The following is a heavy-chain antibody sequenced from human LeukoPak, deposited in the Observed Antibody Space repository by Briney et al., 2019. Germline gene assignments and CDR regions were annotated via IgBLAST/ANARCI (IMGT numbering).Heavy chain of an antibody. V-gene: IGHV3-48*01. CDR3: ARDTLYGWNYVCIFDY. J-gene: IGHJ4*02. CDR2: ISSSSSTI. D-gene: IGHD1-7*01. Sequence: PGGSLRLSCAASGFTFSSYSMNWVRQAPGKGLEWVSYISSSSSTIYYADSVKGRFTISRDNAKNSLYLQMNSLRAEDTAVYYCARDTLYGWNYVCIFDYWGQGTLVTVSS. CDR1: GFTFSSYS.